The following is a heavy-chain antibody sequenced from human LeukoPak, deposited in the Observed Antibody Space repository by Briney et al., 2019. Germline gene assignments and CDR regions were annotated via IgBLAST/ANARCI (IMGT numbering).Heavy chain of an antibody. CDR1: GYTFTGYY. Sequence: ASVKVSCKASGYTFTGYYMHWVRQAPGQGLEWMGWINPNSGGTNYAQKFQGRVTMTRDTSISTAYMELSRLRSDDTAVYYRARDPYGDYVYDYWGQGTLVTVSS. J-gene: IGHJ4*02. V-gene: IGHV1-2*02. D-gene: IGHD4-17*01. CDR2: INPNSGGT. CDR3: ARDPYGDYVYDY.